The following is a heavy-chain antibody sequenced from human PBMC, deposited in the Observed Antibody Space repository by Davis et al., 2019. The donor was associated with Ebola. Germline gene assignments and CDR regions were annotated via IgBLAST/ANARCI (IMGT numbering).Heavy chain of an antibody. Sequence: SVKVSCKASGYTFTSYGISWVRQAPGQGLEWMGGIIPIFGTANYAQKFQGRVTITADESTSTAYMELSSLRSEDTAVYYCARDLRLGTGYWGQGTLVTVSS. CDR1: GYTFTSYG. D-gene: IGHD3-9*01. V-gene: IGHV1-69*13. J-gene: IGHJ4*02. CDR3: ARDLRLGTGY. CDR2: IIPIFGTA.